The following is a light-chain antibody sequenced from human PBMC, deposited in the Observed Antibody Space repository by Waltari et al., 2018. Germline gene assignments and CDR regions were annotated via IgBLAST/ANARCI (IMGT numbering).Light chain of an antibody. V-gene: IGLV3-19*01. CDR3: NSRDTRGNHFVV. CDR1: PLRSHY. J-gene: IGLJ2*01. CDR2: DKD. Sequence: SSALTQDPAVSVALGQTDRVPFQGDPLRSHYVSFFQKKPGQAPMLVIYDKDNRPSGIPERFSGSSSGNIASLTITGAQAEDEADYYCNSRDTRGNHFVVFGGGTKLTVL.